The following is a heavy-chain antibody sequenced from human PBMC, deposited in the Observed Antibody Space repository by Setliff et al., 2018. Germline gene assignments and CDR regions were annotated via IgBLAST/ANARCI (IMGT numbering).Heavy chain of an antibody. CDR2: IYWDDDK. J-gene: IGHJ6*02. D-gene: IGHD6-19*01. V-gene: IGHV2-5*02. Sequence: SGPTLVNPTQTLTLTCTFSGFSLSTSGVGVGWIRQPPGKALEWLALIYWDDDKRYSPSLKSRLTITKDTSKNQVVLTMTNMDPVDTATYYCAHSNRHSSGWYWDNLYYYYGMDVWGQGTTVTVAS. CDR1: GFSLSTSGVG. CDR3: AHSNRHSSGWYWDNLYYYYGMDV.